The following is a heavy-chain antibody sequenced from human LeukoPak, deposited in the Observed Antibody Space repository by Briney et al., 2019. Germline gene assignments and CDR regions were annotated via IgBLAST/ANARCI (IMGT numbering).Heavy chain of an antibody. J-gene: IGHJ4*02. CDR2: IRSKAYGGTT. CDR1: GFTFGDYA. Sequence: PGRSLRLSCTASGFTFGDYAMSWFRQAPGKGLEWVGFIRSKAYGGTTEYAASVKGRFTISRDDSKSIAYLQMNSLKTEDTAVYYCTRDETFCSGGSCYPNYPPDYWGQGTLVTVSS. D-gene: IGHD2-15*01. V-gene: IGHV3-49*03. CDR3: TRDETFCSGGSCYPNYPPDY.